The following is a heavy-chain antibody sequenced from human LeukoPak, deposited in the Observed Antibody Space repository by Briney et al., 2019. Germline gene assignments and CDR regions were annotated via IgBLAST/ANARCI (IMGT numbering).Heavy chain of an antibody. CDR1: VDSSSSCY. V-gene: IGHV4-59*07. CDR2: IYYSGST. D-gene: IGHD3-22*01. CDR3: ARGGDSSGYCFDY. J-gene: IGHJ4*02. Sequence: SDTLSLMCTVSVDSSSSCYWICLRQPPAKGLFWIGYIYYSGSTNYNPSLKSRVTISVDTSKNQLSLKLSSVTAADTAVYYCARGGDSSGYCFDYWGQGTLVTVSS.